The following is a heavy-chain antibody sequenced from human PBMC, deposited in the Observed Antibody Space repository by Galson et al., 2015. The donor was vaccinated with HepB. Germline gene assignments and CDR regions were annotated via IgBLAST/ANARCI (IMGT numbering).Heavy chain of an antibody. CDR3: AKGSFVVVAAGFDY. CDR1: GFTFSSYG. J-gene: IGHJ4*02. CDR2: ISYDGSNK. D-gene: IGHD2-15*01. V-gene: IGHV3-30*18. Sequence: SLRLSCAASGFTFSSYGMHWVRQAPGKGLERVAVISYDGSNKYYADSVKGRFTISRDNSKNTLYLQMNSLRAEDTAVYYCAKGSFVVVAAGFDYWGQGTLVTVSS.